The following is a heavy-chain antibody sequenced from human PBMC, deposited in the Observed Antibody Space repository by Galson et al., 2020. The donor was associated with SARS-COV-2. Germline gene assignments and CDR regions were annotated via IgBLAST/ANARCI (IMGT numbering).Heavy chain of an antibody. D-gene: IGHD3-10*01. J-gene: IGHJ4*02. Sequence: SETLSLTCTVSGDSISSGPYYWTWVRQPAGKGLEWIGRVYKSGNTDYNPSLGGQVTMSIDTSKSQFSLKLSSVTAADTAVYYCARRGPLHYFDFWGQVTLVTVSP. CDR1: GDSISSGPYY. V-gene: IGHV4-61*10. CDR2: VYKSGNT. CDR3: ARRGPLHYFDF.